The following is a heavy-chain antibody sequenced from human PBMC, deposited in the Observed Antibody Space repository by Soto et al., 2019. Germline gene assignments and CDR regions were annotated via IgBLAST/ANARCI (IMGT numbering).Heavy chain of an antibody. CDR3: AREMWTRSGPQNFFDY. CDR2: ISPSSGYT. D-gene: IGHD6-25*01. CDR1: GYSFTNYG. Sequence: GASAKVSCKASGYSFTNYGFCWVRQVPGQGLEWMGYISPSSGYTTYAPNLQERVIMTTDSSTTTVYMELRSLTSDDTAVYYCAREMWTRSGPQNFFDYWGQGALVTVSS. V-gene: IGHV1-18*01. J-gene: IGHJ4*02.